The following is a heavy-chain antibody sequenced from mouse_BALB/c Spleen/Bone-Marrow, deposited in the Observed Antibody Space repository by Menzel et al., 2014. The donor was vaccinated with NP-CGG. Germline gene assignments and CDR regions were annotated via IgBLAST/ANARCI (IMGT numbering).Heavy chain of an antibody. V-gene: IGHV5-12-2*01. CDR3: ARRYDYGYGPFAY. CDR1: GFTSSNYT. J-gene: IGHJ3*01. Sequence: EVKLVESGGGLVQPGGSLKLSCAASGFTSSNYTMSWIRQTPEKRLEWVAYISNGGGTTYYPDTVKGRFTISRDNAKNSLYLQMSSLKSEDTAMYYCARRYDYGYGPFAYWGQGTLVTVSA. CDR2: ISNGGGTT. D-gene: IGHD1-2*01.